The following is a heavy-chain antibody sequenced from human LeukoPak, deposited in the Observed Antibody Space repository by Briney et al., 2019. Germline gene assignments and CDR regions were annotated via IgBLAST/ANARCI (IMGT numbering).Heavy chain of an antibody. Sequence: GGSLRLSCAASGFTVSSKHMTWVRQAPGKGLEWVAVIYGGGSTSSADSVKGRFTISRDNAKNSLYLQMNSLRAEDTAVYYCARRSSRSFDYWGQGTLVTVSS. J-gene: IGHJ4*02. V-gene: IGHV3-66*04. D-gene: IGHD2-2*01. CDR2: IYGGGST. CDR3: ARRSSRSFDY. CDR1: GFTVSSKH.